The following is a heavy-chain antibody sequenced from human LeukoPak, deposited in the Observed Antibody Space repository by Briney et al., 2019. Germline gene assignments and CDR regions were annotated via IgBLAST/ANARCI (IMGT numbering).Heavy chain of an antibody. CDR2: ISSSGSYI. J-gene: IGHJ4*02. CDR1: GFTFSSYS. Sequence: GGSLRLSCAASGFTFSSYSMNWVRQAPGKGLEWVSSISSSGSYIYYADSVKGRFTISRDKAKNSLYLQMSSLRVEDTAVYYCARDRGGSGWYDYWGQGTLVSVSS. D-gene: IGHD6-19*01. CDR3: ARDRGGSGWYDY. V-gene: IGHV3-21*01.